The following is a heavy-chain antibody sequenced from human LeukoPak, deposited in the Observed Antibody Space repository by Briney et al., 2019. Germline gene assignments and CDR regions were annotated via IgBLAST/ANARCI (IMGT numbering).Heavy chain of an antibody. Sequence: GGSLRLSYAASGFTFRSCAMHWLRQAPGKGLEWVALIWYDGSNKYYADSVKGRFTISRDNAKNTLYLQMNSLRAEDTAVYYCAGGSGDYSPDFWGQGTLVTVSS. D-gene: IGHD4-17*01. V-gene: IGHV3-33*01. J-gene: IGHJ4*02. CDR2: IWYDGSNK. CDR3: AGGSGDYSPDF. CDR1: GFTFRSCA.